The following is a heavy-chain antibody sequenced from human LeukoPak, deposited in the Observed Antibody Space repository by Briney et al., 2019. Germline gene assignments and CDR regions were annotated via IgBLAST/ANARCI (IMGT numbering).Heavy chain of an antibody. CDR1: GGSISSSSYY. CDR2: IYYSGST. D-gene: IGHD4-17*01. J-gene: IGHJ6*02. Sequence: SETLSLTCTVSGGSISSSSYYWGWIRQPPGKGLEWIGSIYYSGSTYYNPSLKSRVTISVDTSKNQFSLKLSPVTAADTAVYYCARQGDDYGEQLEEYYYYYYGMDVWGQGTTVTVSS. V-gene: IGHV4-39*01. CDR3: ARQGDDYGEQLEEYYYYYYGMDV.